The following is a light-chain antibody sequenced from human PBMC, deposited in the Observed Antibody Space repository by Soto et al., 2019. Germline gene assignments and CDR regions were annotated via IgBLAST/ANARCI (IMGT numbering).Light chain of an antibody. CDR3: QQYKSYWIT. Sequence: DIQMTQSPSTLSASVGDRVTITCRASQSISNWLAWYQQKPGKAPKLLIYKASSLESGVPSRFSGSGSGTECTLTINSLQSDDFATYYCQQYKSYWITFGGGTTLEIK. CDR1: QSISNW. J-gene: IGKJ4*01. CDR2: KAS. V-gene: IGKV1-5*03.